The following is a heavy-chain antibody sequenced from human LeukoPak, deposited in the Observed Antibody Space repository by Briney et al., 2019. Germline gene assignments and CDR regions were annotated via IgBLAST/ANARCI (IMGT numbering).Heavy chain of an antibody. J-gene: IGHJ6*02. Sequence: APVKVSCKASGYTFTGYYMHWVRQAPGQGLEWMGWINPNSGGTNYAQKFQGRVTMTRDTSISTAYMELSRLRSDDTAVYYCARYPITMVRGVIINYGMDVWGQGTTVTVSS. CDR2: INPNSGGT. V-gene: IGHV1-2*02. CDR1: GYTFTGYY. CDR3: ARYPITMVRGVIINYGMDV. D-gene: IGHD3-10*01.